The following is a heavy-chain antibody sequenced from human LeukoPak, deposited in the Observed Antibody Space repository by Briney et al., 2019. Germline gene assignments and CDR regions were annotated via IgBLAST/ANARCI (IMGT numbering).Heavy chain of an antibody. J-gene: IGHJ4*02. D-gene: IGHD1-26*01. CDR3: ARDESGRRFDY. CDR1: GFTFNDYS. Sequence: NPGGSLRLSCAASGFTFNDYSMNWVLQAPGKGLEWVSSISGNSNYIYYADSVKGRFTISRDNAKNSLYLHLNSLRGEDTAVYYCARDESGRRFDYWGQGTLVTVSS. V-gene: IGHV3-21*01. CDR2: ISGNSNYI.